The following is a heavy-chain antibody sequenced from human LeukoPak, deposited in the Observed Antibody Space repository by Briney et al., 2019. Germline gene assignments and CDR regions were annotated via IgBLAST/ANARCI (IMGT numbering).Heavy chain of an antibody. V-gene: IGHV1-69*05. D-gene: IGHD2-2*02. J-gene: IGHJ6*03. CDR1: GGTFSSYA. CDR3: ARDRGYCSSTSCYRGGDYYYYYYMDV. CDR2: IIPIFGTA. Sequence: ASVKVSCKASGGTFSSYAISWVRRAPGQGLEWMGGIIPIFGTANYAQKFQGRVTITTDESTSTAYMELSSLRSEDTAVYYCARDRGYCSSTSCYRGGDYYYYYYMDVWGKGTTVTVSS.